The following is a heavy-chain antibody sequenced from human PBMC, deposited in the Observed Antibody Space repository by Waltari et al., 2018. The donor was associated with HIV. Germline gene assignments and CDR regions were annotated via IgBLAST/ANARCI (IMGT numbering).Heavy chain of an antibody. J-gene: IGHJ4*02. D-gene: IGHD3-10*01. Sequence: DVYLVESGGGVVTTGGSIRLTCEASGFEFRTYSLNWFRQSPMRGLEWVSSSRRGNNEKNYLDAVRGRCVISRDNSESSVYLQMDSLREEDTATYFCVRDDPGYGPIDFWGQGTLVTV. CDR3: VRDDPGYGPIDF. CDR2: SRRGNNEK. V-gene: IGHV3-21*04. CDR1: GFEFRTYS.